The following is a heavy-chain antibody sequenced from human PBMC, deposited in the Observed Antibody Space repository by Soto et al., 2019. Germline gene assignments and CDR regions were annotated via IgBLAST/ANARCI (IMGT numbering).Heavy chain of an antibody. D-gene: IGHD3-10*01. Sequence: QVQLVQSGAEVKKPGASVKVSCKASGYTFTSYYMHWVRKAPGQGLEWMGIINPSGGSTSYAQKFQGRVTMTSDTSTSTVYMELSSLRSEDTAVYYCAIEVTMVRGVSLNAFDIWGQGTMVTVSS. CDR1: GYTFTSYY. CDR3: AIEVTMVRGVSLNAFDI. V-gene: IGHV1-46*03. J-gene: IGHJ3*02. CDR2: INPSGGST.